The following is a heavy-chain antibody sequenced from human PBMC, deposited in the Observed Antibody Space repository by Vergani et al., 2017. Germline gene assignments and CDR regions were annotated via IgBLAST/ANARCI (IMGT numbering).Heavy chain of an antibody. CDR2: INPSGGST. J-gene: IGHJ5*02. CDR3: TRGGRRVPATNNWFDP. Sequence: QVQLVQSGAEVKKPGASVKVSCKASGYTFTSYYMHWVRQAPGQGLEWMGIINPSGGSTSYAQKFQGRVTMTRDTSTSTVYMELSSLISEDTAVYYCTRGGRRVPATNNWFDPWGQGTLVTVSS. V-gene: IGHV1-46*01. D-gene: IGHD2-2*01. CDR1: GYTFTSYY.